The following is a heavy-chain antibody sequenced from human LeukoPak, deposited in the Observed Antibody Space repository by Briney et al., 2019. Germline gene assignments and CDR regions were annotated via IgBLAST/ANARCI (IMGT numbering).Heavy chain of an antibody. CDR2: IKSKTDGGTT. D-gene: IGHD3-22*01. V-gene: IGHV3-15*01. Sequence: GGSLRLSCAVSGFTFENYGMSWVRQAPGKGLEWVGRIKSKTDGGTTDYAAPVKGRFTISRDDSKNTLYLQMNSLKTEDTAVYYCTTEGDYYDSSGYSFDYWGQGTLVTVSS. J-gene: IGHJ4*02. CDR1: GFTFENYG. CDR3: TTEGDYYDSSGYSFDY.